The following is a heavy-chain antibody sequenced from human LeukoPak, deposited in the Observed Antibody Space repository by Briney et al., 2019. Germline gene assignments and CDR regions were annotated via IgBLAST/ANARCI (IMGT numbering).Heavy chain of an antibody. V-gene: IGHV4-31*03. CDR3: ARDYYYDSSGYHPYAFDI. D-gene: IGHD3-22*01. Sequence: SETLSLTCTVSGGSISSGGYYWSWIRQHPGKGLEWIEYIYYSGSTYYNPSLKSRVTISVDTSKNQFSLKLSSVTAADTAVYYCARDYYYDSSGYHPYAFDIWGQGTMVTVSS. J-gene: IGHJ3*02. CDR2: IYYSGST. CDR1: GGSISSGGYY.